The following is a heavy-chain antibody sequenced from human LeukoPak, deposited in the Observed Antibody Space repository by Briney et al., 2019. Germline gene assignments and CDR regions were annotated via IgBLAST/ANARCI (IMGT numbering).Heavy chain of an antibody. CDR3: AKGLVGYDIKNWAPFDY. CDR2: ISGSGGST. V-gene: IGHV3-23*01. D-gene: IGHD3-22*01. J-gene: IGHJ4*02. CDR1: GFTFSSYA. Sequence: RPGGSLRLSCAASGFTFSSYAMSWVRQAPGKGLEWVSAISGSGGSTYYADSVKGRFTISRDNSKNTLYLQMNSLRAEDTAVYYCAKGLVGYDIKNWAPFDYWGQGTLVTVSS.